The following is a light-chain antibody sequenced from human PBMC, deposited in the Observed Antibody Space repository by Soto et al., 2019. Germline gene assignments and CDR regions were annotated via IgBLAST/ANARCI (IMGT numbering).Light chain of an antibody. V-gene: IGKV1-9*01. J-gene: IGKJ1*01. CDR1: QGISSY. CDR3: QQLNSYPVT. CDR2: AAS. Sequence: DIPLTQSPSFLSASVGDRVTITCRASQGISSYLAWYQQKPGKAPKLLIYAASTLQSGVPSRFSGSGSGTEFTLTISSLPPEDFATYYCQQLNSYPVTFGQGTKVEIK.